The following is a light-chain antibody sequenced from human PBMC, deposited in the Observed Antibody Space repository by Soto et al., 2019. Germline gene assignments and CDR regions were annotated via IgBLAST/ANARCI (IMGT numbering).Light chain of an antibody. V-gene: IGKV3-20*01. CDR2: GAS. CDR1: QSFSSTY. Sequence: EIVLTQSPGTLSLSPGERATLSCRASQSFSSTYLAWYQQRPGQAPRLLIYGASNRATGIPDRFSGSASGTEFTLTVSRLEPEDFAVYYCQRQSNWPRTFGQGTKVDIK. CDR3: QRQSNWPRT. J-gene: IGKJ1*01.